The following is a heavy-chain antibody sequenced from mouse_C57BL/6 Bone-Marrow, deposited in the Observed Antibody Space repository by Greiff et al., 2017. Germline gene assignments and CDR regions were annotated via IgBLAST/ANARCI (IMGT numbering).Heavy chain of an antibody. V-gene: IGHV1-54*01. Sequence: VKLMESGAELVRPGTSVKVSCKASGYAFTNYLIEWVKQRPGQGLEWIGVINPGSGGTNYNEKFKGKATLTADKSSSTAYMQLSSLTSEDSAVYFCAREGGNYGWFAYWGQGTLVTVSA. J-gene: IGHJ3*01. CDR3: AREGGNYGWFAY. CDR2: INPGSGGT. CDR1: GYAFTNYL. D-gene: IGHD2-1*01.